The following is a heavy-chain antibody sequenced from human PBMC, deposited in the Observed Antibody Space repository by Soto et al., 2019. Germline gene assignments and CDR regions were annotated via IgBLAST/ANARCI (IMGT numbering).Heavy chain of an antibody. J-gene: IGHJ4*02. D-gene: IGHD5-18*01. CDR3: AKEGDTAMAWTLDY. CDR1: GFTFSSYA. Sequence: PGGSLRLSCAASGFTFSSYAMHWVRQAPGKGLEWVAVISYDGSNKYYADSVKGRFTISRDNSKNTLYLQMNSLRAEDTAVYYCAKEGDTAMAWTLDYWGQGTLVTVSS. CDR2: ISYDGSNK. V-gene: IGHV3-30-3*01.